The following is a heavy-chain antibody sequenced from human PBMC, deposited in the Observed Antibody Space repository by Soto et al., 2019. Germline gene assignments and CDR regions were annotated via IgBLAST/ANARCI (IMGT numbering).Heavy chain of an antibody. CDR1: GFTVSSSV. Sequence: PGGSLGLSCAASGFTVSSSVMSWVRQPPGKGLEWVSAISGTGGSTYYADSVKGRFTISRDNSKSTLYLQMNSLRAEDTAVYYCAKARYGYTYGSLDYRGQGTLVTVSS. D-gene: IGHD5-18*01. V-gene: IGHV3-23*01. CDR3: AKARYGYTYGSLDY. CDR2: ISGTGGST. J-gene: IGHJ4*02.